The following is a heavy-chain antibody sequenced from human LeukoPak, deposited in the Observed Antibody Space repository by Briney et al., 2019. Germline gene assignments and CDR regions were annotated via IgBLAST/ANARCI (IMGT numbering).Heavy chain of an antibody. D-gene: IGHD3-3*01. CDR1: GGSISSSSYY. CDR2: IYYSGST. J-gene: IGHJ4*02. Sequence: SETLSLTCTVSGGSISSSSYYWGWIRQPPGKGLEWIGSIYYSGSTYYNPSLKSRVTISVDTSKNQFSLKLSSVTAADTAVYYCARLSDFWSGYPGHWGQGTLVTVSS. CDR3: ARLSDFWSGYPGH. V-gene: IGHV4-39*01.